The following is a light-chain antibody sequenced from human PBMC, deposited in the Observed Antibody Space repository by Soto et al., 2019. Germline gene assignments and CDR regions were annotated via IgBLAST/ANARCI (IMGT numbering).Light chain of an antibody. J-gene: IGLJ2*01. CDR3: QTWDSSIVT. V-gene: IGLV3-1*01. Sequence: SFELTQPPSVSVSPGQTTSIPCSGDRLGDTYACWYRQNPGQSPVLLIYQATKRPSEIPERFSGTKSGNTATLTISGTPAMYERDYYCQTWDSSIVTFGGGTKVTVL. CDR1: RLGDTY. CDR2: QAT.